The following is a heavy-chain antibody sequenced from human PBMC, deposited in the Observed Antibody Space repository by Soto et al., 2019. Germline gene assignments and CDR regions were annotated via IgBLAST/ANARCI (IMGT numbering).Heavy chain of an antibody. D-gene: IGHD6-13*01. J-gene: IGHJ4*02. Sequence: QVQLQQWGAGLLKPSETLSLTCAVYGGSFSGYYWSWIRQPPGKWLEWIGEINHSGSTNYNPSLKSRVTISVDTSKNQFSLKLSSVTAADTAVYYCARGSLGYSSSWYDYWGQGTLVTVSS. CDR2: INHSGST. CDR3: ARGSLGYSSSWYDY. CDR1: GGSFSGYY. V-gene: IGHV4-34*01.